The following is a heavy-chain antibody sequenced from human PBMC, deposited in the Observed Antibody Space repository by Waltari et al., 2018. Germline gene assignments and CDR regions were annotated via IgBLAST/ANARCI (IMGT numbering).Heavy chain of an antibody. CDR1: GGSISSYY. V-gene: IGHV4-59*12. Sequence: QVQLQESGPGLVKPSETLSLTCTVSGGSISSYYWSWIRQPPGKGLEWIGYIYYSGSTNYNPSLKSRVTISVDTSKNQFSLKLSSVTAADTAVYYCARDCTNGVCYTDAFDIWGQGTMVTVSS. J-gene: IGHJ3*02. CDR2: IYYSGST. CDR3: ARDCTNGVCYTDAFDI. D-gene: IGHD2-8*01.